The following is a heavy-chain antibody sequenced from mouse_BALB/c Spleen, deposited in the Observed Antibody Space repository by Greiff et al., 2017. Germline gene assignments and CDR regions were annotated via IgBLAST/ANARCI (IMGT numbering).Heavy chain of an antibody. Sequence: EVKVVESGGDLVKPGGSLKLSCAASGFTFSSYGMSWVRQTPDKRLEWVATISSGGSYTYYPDSVKGRFTISRDNAKNTLYLQMSSLKSEDTAMYYCARRGGYDEVYYYAMDYWGQGTSVTVSS. CDR3: ARRGGYDEVYYYAMDY. CDR1: GFTFSSYG. V-gene: IGHV5-6*02. CDR2: ISSGGSYT. D-gene: IGHD2-2*01. J-gene: IGHJ4*01.